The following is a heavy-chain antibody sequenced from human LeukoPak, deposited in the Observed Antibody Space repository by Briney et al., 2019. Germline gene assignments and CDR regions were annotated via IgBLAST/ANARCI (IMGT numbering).Heavy chain of an antibody. CDR2: ISAYNGNT. V-gene: IGHV1-18*01. J-gene: IGHJ4*02. D-gene: IGHD6-19*01. CDR1: GYTFSSYG. CDR3: ARDLKRGYSSGRYSWGTGSSNDY. Sequence: ASVKVSCMDSGYTFSSYGISWVRQAPGQGLEWMGWISAYNGNTNYAQNLQGRVTMTTDTSTSTAYMELRSLRADDTAVYYCARDLKRGYSSGRYSWGTGSSNDYWGQGTLVTVSS.